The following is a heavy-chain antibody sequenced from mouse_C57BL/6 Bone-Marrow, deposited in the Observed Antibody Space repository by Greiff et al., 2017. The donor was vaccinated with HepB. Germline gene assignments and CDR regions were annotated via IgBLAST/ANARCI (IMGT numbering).Heavy chain of an antibody. D-gene: IGHD2-3*01. V-gene: IGHV6-3*01. CDR1: GFTFSNYW. CDR3: TEGGFYDGYEYYFDY. Sequence: EVHLVESGGGLVQPGGSMKLSCVASGFTFSNYWMNWVRQSPEKGLEWVAQIRLKSDNYATHYAESVKGRFTISRDDSKSSVYLQMNNLRAEDTGIYYGTEGGFYDGYEYYFDYWGQGTTLTVSS. CDR2: IRLKSDNYAT. J-gene: IGHJ2*01.